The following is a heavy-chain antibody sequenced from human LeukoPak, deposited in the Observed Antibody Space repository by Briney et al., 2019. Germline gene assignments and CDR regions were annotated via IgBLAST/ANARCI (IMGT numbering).Heavy chain of an antibody. CDR2: IYYSGST. CDR1: GGSISSSSYY. CDR3: ARLSLVRGVIITTLGWFDP. J-gene: IGHJ5*02. D-gene: IGHD3-10*01. V-gene: IGHV4-39*01. Sequence: PSETLSLTCTVSGGSISSSSYYWGWIRQPPGKGLEWIGSIYYSGSTYYNPSLKSRVTISVDTSKNQFSLKLSSVTAADTAVYYCARLSLVRGVIITTLGWFDPWGQGTLVTVSS.